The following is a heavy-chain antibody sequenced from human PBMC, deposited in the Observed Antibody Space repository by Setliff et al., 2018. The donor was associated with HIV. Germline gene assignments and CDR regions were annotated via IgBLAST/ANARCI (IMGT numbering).Heavy chain of an antibody. CDR3: SRSGVPPYYYYGMDV. D-gene: IGHD3-10*01. Sequence: ASVQVSCKASGYTFTTYGVNWVRQAPGQGLEWMGWINSYNGNTKFAQKFQGRVTMTTDTSTTTAFMELRSLKADDTGIYYCSRSGVPPYYYYGMDVWGQGTTVTSP. J-gene: IGHJ6*02. V-gene: IGHV1-18*04. CDR2: INSYNGNT. CDR1: GYTFTTYG.